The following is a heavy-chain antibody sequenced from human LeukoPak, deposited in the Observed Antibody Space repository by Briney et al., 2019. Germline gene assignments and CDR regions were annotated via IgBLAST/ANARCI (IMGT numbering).Heavy chain of an antibody. CDR1: GFTFSSYA. CDR2: IWYDGSNK. J-gene: IGHJ6*02. CDR3: ARDRGYSSSWSNYYGMDV. D-gene: IGHD6-13*01. V-gene: IGHV3-33*08. Sequence: GGSLRLSCAASGFTFSSYAMHWVRQAPGKGLEWVAVIWYDGSNKYYADSVKGRFTISRDNSKNTLYLQMNSLRAEDTAVYYCARDRGYSSSWSNYYGMDVWGQGTTVTVSS.